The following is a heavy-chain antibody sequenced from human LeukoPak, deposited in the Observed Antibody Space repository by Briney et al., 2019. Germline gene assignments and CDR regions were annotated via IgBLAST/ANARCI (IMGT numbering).Heavy chain of an antibody. D-gene: IGHD5-12*01. Sequence: ASVKVSCKASGYTSTGYYMHWVRQAPGQGLEWMGRINPNSGGTNYAQKFQGRVTMTRDTSISTAYMELSRPRSDDTAVYYCARVARGIGVATIRWFDPWGQGTLVTVSS. CDR2: INPNSGGT. V-gene: IGHV1-2*06. CDR1: GYTSTGYY. J-gene: IGHJ5*02. CDR3: ARVARGIGVATIRWFDP.